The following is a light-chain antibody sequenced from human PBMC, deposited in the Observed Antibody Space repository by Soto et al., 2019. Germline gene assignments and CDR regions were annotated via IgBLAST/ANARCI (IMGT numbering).Light chain of an antibody. CDR1: QNLLHSNGYNY. Sequence: EIVLTQSPLSLPVTPGEPASISCRSSQNLLHSNGYNYLNWYLQKPGQSPQLLIYLGSNRASGVHDRFSGSGSCTDFTLTINRVEAEDVGLYFCAQGLATPFTFGGGTKVEIK. CDR3: AQGLATPFT. J-gene: IGKJ4*01. CDR2: LGS. V-gene: IGKV2-28*01.